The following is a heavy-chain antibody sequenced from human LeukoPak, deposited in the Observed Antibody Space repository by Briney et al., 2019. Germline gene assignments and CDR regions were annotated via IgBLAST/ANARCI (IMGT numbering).Heavy chain of an antibody. CDR3: ARHLVYPRYYYYMDV. D-gene: IGHD5/OR15-5a*01. CDR1: GYSFTSYW. Sequence: AGESLKISCKGSGYSFTSYWIGWVRQMPGKGLEWMGIIYPGDSDTRYSPSFQGQVTISADKSISTAYLQWSSLKASDTAMYYCARHLVYPRYYYYMDVWGKGTTVTVSS. CDR2: IYPGDSDT. V-gene: IGHV5-51*01. J-gene: IGHJ6*03.